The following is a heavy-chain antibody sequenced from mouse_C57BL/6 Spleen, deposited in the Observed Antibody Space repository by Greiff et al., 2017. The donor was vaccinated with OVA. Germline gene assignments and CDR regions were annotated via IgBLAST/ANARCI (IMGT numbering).Heavy chain of an antibody. J-gene: IGHJ2*01. D-gene: IGHD2-5*01. CDR2: FYPGSGSI. CDR3: AGHGAYYSNVYYFDY. V-gene: IGHV1-62-2*01. Sequence: VQLQQPGAELVKPGASVKLSCKASGYTFTEYTIHWVKQRSGQGLEWIGWFYPGSGSIKYNEKFKDKATLTADKSSSTVYMELSRLTSEDSAVYFSAGHGAYYSNVYYFDYWGQGTTLTVSS. CDR1: GYTFTEYT.